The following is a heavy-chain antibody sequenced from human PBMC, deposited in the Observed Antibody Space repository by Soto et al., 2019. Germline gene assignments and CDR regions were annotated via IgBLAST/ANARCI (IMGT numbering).Heavy chain of an antibody. CDR3: ARARYSINDAAFDI. Sequence: LRLSCAASGFTFSSYGMHWVRQAPGKGLEWVAVIWYDGSNKYYADSVKGRFTISRDNSKNTLYLQMNSLRAEDTAVYYCARARYSINDAAFDIWGQGTMVTVSS. CDR2: IWYDGSNK. J-gene: IGHJ3*02. CDR1: GFTFSSYG. V-gene: IGHV3-33*01. D-gene: IGHD1-26*01.